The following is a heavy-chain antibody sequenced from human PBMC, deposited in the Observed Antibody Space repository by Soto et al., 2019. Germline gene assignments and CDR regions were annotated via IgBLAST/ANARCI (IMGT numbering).Heavy chain of an antibody. V-gene: IGHV3-23*01. CDR1: GFTFSSYA. Sequence: GGSLRLSCAASGFTFSSYAMSWVRQAPGKGLEWVSAISGSGGSTYYADSVKGRFTISRDNSKNTLCLQMNRLRAEDSAVYYCAKGPSSWPTCSDYWGQGTLVTVSS. D-gene: IGHD6-13*01. J-gene: IGHJ4*02. CDR3: AKGPSSWPTCSDY. CDR2: ISGSGGST.